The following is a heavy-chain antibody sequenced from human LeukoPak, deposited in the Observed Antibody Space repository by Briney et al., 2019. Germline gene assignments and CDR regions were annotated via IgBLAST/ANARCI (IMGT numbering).Heavy chain of an antibody. D-gene: IGHD3-22*01. V-gene: IGHV4-4*07. Sequence: SETLSLTCTVSGGSIISNYWSWIRQSAGTGLEWIGRSYGSGITDYNPSLKSRVTMSLDTSREQFSLRLTSVTAADTAVYYCARLKFYDSTGYSPGYYMDVWGKGTTVSVFS. J-gene: IGHJ6*03. CDR3: ARLKFYDSTGYSPGYYMDV. CDR1: GGSIISNY. CDR2: SYGSGIT.